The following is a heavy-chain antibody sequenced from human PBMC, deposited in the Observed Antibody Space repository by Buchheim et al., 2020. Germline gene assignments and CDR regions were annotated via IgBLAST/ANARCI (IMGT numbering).Heavy chain of an antibody. CDR3: AGLNHYYGSESFGY. J-gene: IGHJ4*02. Sequence: EVQLVQSGAEVKKPGESLKISCKSSGFSFTTYWIAWVRQMPGKGLEWMGIIYPGDSETRYSPSFQGQVTISAAKSSRTAYPQWSSLKASDTAMYYCAGLNHYYGSESFGYWGQGTL. CDR2: IYPGDSET. D-gene: IGHD3-10*01. V-gene: IGHV5-51*01. CDR1: GFSFTTYW.